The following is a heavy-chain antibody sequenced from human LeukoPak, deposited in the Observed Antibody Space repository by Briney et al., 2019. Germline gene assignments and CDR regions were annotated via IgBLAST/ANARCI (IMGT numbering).Heavy chain of an antibody. CDR2: IKSKTDGGTT. J-gene: IGHJ4*02. CDR3: TRENHDFWSGYYFDY. Sequence: GGSLRLSCAASGFTFSNAWMNWVRQAPGKGLEWVGRIKSKTDGGTTDYPAPVKGRFTISRDDSKNTLYLQKNSLKTEDTAVYYCTRENHDFWSGYYFDYWGQGTLVTVSS. CDR1: GFTFSNAW. D-gene: IGHD3-3*01. V-gene: IGHV3-15*07.